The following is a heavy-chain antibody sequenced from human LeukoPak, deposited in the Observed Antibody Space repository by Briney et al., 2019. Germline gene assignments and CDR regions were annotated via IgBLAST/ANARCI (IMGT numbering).Heavy chain of an antibody. CDR2: MYYDGNT. Sequence: SETLSLTCTVSGGSITIGGYYWSWVRQHPGKALEWIGYMYYDGNTYYNPSLKSRVTISADTSRNQFSLKLTSVTAADTTVYYCARGDFYDSSGYYYVRYWGQGTQVTVSS. J-gene: IGHJ4*02. CDR1: GGSITIGGYY. V-gene: IGHV4-31*03. D-gene: IGHD3-22*01. CDR3: ARGDFYDSSGYYYVRY.